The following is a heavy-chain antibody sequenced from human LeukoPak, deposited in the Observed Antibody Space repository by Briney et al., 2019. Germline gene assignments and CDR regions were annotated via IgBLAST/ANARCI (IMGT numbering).Heavy chain of an antibody. V-gene: IGHV3-48*01. CDR2: ISSGSSTI. CDR3: ARDSMVRGGLDY. J-gene: IGHJ4*02. D-gene: IGHD3-10*01. CDR1: GFTFSSYS. Sequence: GGSLRLSCAASGFTFSSYSMNWVRQAPGKGLEWVSYISSGSSTIYYADSVKGRFTNSRDNAKNSLYLQMNSLRAEDTAVYYCARDSMVRGGLDYWGQGTLVTVSS.